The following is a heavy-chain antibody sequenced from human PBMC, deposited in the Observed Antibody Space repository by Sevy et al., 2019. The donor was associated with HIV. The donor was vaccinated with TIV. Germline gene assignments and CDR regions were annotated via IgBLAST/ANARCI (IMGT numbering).Heavy chain of an antibody. D-gene: IGHD2-15*01. CDR2: ISGSGRFT. CDR1: EFTFSSYA. J-gene: IGHJ6*02. V-gene: IGHV3-23*01. CDR3: AKGFCSGATCPRDYYYYGMDV. Sequence: GGSLILSCSASEFTFSSYAMSWVRHAPGKGLEWVSSISGSGRFTYYADFVEGRFIISRDNSKNTLSVQMNSLRAEDTAVYYCAKGFCSGATCPRDYYYYGMDVWGQGTTVTVSS.